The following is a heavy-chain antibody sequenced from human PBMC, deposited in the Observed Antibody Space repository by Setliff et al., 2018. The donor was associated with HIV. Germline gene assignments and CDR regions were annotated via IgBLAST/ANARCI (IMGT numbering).Heavy chain of an antibody. D-gene: IGHD5-18*01. CDR1: GGSIISEISW. Sequence: PSETLSLTCTVSGGSIISEISWWAWIRQPAGKGPEWLGQIYMRGGTDYNPSLEGRVTISLDTSKNQFSPKLTSVTAADTAVYYCAIDHVTNIAESGYGYTRIDPWGPGISVTVSS. J-gene: IGHJ5*02. CDR3: AIDHVTNIAESGYGYTRIDP. CDR2: IYMRGGT. V-gene: IGHV4-61*09.